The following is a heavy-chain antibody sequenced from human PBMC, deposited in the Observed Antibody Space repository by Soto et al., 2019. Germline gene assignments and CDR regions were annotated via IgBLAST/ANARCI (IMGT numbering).Heavy chain of an antibody. Sequence: QVQLQQWGAGLLKPSETLSLTCAVYGGSFSGYYWSWIRQPPGKGLEWIGEINHSGSTNYNPSLKSRVTISVDTSKNQFSLKLSSVTAAVTAVYYCARGSTYDFDYWGQGTLVTVSS. D-gene: IGHD4-4*01. J-gene: IGHJ4*02. CDR3: ARGSTYDFDY. V-gene: IGHV4-34*01. CDR2: INHSGST. CDR1: GGSFSGYY.